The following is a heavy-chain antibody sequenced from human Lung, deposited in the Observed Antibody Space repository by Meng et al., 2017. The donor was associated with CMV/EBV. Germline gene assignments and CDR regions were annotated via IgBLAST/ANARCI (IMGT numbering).Heavy chain of an antibody. J-gene: IGHJ6*02. CDR2: IYFLGSS. Sequence: SETLSLXXTVSGGSISSNAYYWGWIRQPPGKGLEWIASIYFLGSSYYNPSLKRRVTISVDTSKNQFSLKLNSVTAADTAVYCCARDPRLNGMDVWGQGTTVTVSS. D-gene: IGHD1-1*01. CDR1: GGSISSNAYY. CDR3: ARDPRLNGMDV. V-gene: IGHV4-39*07.